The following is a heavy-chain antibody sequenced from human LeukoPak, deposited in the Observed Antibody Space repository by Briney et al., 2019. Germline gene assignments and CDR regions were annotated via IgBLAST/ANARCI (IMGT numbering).Heavy chain of an antibody. CDR1: GFTFSSYW. CDR3: AKVAASGISPTDY. D-gene: IGHD6-13*01. Sequence: GGSLRLSCAASGFTFSSYWMSWVRQAPGKGLEWVANIKQDGGEKYYVDSVKGRFTVSRDNAKNSLYLQMNSLRVEDTAMYYCAKVAASGISPTDYWGQGTLVTVSS. V-gene: IGHV3-7*01. J-gene: IGHJ4*02. CDR2: IKQDGGEK.